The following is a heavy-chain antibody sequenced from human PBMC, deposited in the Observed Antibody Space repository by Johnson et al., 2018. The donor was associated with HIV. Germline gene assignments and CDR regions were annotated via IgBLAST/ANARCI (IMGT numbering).Heavy chain of an antibody. D-gene: IGHD5-18*01. CDR3: VREGGGGYNYGECPFDI. V-gene: IGHV3-66*02. CDR1: GFTVSNNY. J-gene: IGHJ3*02. Sequence: VQLVESGGGVVQPGGSLRLSCAASGFTVSNNYMSWVRQAPGKGLEWVSVIYSGGSTYYADSLKGRFTISRDNAKNSLYLQMNSLTTEDTSVYYCVREGGGGYNYGECPFDIWGQGTLVTVSS. CDR2: IYSGGST.